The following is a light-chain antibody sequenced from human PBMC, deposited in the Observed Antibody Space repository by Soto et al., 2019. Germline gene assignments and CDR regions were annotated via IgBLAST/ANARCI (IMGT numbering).Light chain of an antibody. CDR1: TSDVGSYNL. V-gene: IGLV2-14*02. CDR2: EGS. Sequence: QTASVSGSPGQSITISCTGTTSDVGSYNLVSWYQQYPGKAPKLMIYEGSRRPSGVSNRFSGSKSGNTASLTISGLQAEDEADYYCSSYTSSTTRVFGGGTKLTVL. CDR3: SSYTSSTTRV. J-gene: IGLJ2*01.